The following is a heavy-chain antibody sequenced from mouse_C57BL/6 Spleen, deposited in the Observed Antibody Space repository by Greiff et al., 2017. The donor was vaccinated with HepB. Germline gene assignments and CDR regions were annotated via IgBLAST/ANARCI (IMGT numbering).Heavy chain of an antibody. D-gene: IGHD1-1*01. CDR3: APIYYYGSSRFAY. Sequence: QVQLKQPGAELVKPGASVKLSCKASGYTFTSYWMHWVKQRPGQGLEWIGMIHPNSGSTNYNEKFKSKATLTVDKSSSTAYMQLSSLTSEDSAVYYCAPIYYYGSSRFAYWGQGTLVTVSA. J-gene: IGHJ3*01. V-gene: IGHV1-64*01. CDR2: IHPNSGST. CDR1: GYTFTSYW.